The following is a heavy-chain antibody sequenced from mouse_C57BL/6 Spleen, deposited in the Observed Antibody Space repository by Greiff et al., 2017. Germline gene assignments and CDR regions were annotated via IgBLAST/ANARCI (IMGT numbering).Heavy chain of an antibody. Sequence: EVLLVESGEGLVKPGGSLKLSCAASGFTFSSYAMSWVRQTPEKRLEWVAYISSGGDYIYYADTVKGRFTITRGNARNTLYLQMSSLKSEDTAVYYCTRVSATGGSHWYFDVWGTGTTVTVSS. CDR1: GFTFSSYA. CDR2: ISSGGDYI. D-gene: IGHD1-1*01. J-gene: IGHJ1*03. V-gene: IGHV5-9-1*02. CDR3: TRVSATGGSHWYFDV.